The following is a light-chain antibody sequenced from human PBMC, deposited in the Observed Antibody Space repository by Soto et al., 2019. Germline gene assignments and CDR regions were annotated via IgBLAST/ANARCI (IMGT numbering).Light chain of an antibody. CDR2: LGS. V-gene: IGKV2-28*01. J-gene: IGKJ1*01. Sequence: DIVMTQSPLSLPVTPGEPASISCRSSQSLLHSNGHKYLDWYLQKPGQSPQLLIYLGSNRASGVPDRFSGSGSGTDFTLKISRVEAEDVGVYYCMQALQPPWTFGQGTKVEIK. CDR3: MQALQPPWT. CDR1: QSLLHSNGHKY.